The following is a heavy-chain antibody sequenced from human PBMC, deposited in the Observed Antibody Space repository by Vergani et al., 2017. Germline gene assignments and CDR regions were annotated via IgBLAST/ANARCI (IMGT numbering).Heavy chain of an antibody. CDR1: GFTSCYYG. CDR3: ATKSCGTPGCQIGYFRE. D-gene: IGHD1-1*01. V-gene: IGHV3-30*03. CDR2: ISYDGTQK. Sequence: QVHLVESGGGVVQPGRSLRLSCVVSGFTSCYYGMHWVRQAPGKGLEWVAVISYDGTQKYYADTVKGRFTISRDNYKSTLYLQMNSLRTEDTAVYYCATKSCGTPGCQIGYFREWGQGTLVTVSS. J-gene: IGHJ1*01.